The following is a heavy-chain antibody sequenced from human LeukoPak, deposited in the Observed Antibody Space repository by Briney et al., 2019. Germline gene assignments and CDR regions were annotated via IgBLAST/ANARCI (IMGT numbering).Heavy chain of an antibody. V-gene: IGHV5-51*01. CDR3: ARLGDYGMDV. CDR1: IYSFTSYW. J-gene: IGHJ6*02. Sequence: GESLKISCNGYIYSFTSYWIGWVRQMPGKGLEWMGIINPADSDTRYSPSFQGQVTISTDKSISTAYLQWSSLKASDTAMYYCARLGDYGMDVWGQGTTVAVSS. CDR2: INPADSDT.